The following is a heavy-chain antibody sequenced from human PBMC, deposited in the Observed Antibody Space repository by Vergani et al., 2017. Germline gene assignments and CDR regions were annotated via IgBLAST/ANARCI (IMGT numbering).Heavy chain of an antibody. Sequence: VQLVESGGGLVQPGGSLRLSCAASGFTFSDYYMSWIRQATGKGLEWVSYISSSGSTKYYADSVKGRFTISRDNVKKSLYLQMNSLRAEDTAVYYCAREGILGRVHSFDYWGQGSLVTVSS. CDR2: ISSSGSTK. D-gene: IGHD1-1*01. CDR1: GFTFSDYY. J-gene: IGHJ4*02. V-gene: IGHV3-11*01. CDR3: AREGILGRVHSFDY.